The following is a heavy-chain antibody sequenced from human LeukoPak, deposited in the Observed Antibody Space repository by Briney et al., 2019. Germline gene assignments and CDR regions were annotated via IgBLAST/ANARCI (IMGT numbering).Heavy chain of an antibody. V-gene: IGHV1-69*13. D-gene: IGHD3-10*01. CDR1: GGTFSSYA. CDR3: ARVPRRGERFDP. J-gene: IGHJ5*02. Sequence: AASVKVSCKASGGTFSSYAISWVRQAPGQRLEWMGGIIPIFGTANYAQKFQGRVTITADESTSTAYMELSSLRSEDTAVYYCARVPRRGERFDPWGQGTLVTVSS. CDR2: IIPIFGTA.